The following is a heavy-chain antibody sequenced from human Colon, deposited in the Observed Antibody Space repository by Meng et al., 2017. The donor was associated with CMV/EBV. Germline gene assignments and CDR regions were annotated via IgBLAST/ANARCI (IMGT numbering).Heavy chain of an antibody. CDR3: ARAREVGYSAYDYYDF. J-gene: IGHJ4*02. CDR1: YTFSCYG. V-gene: IGHV1-18*01. Sequence: YTFSCYGISWVRQAPGQGLEWMGWISTYNGNTDYAQKFQGRVTMTTDTLTSTAYMELTSLKSDDTAVFYCARAREVGYSAYDYYDFWGQGTLVTVSS. CDR2: ISTYNGNT. D-gene: IGHD5-12*01.